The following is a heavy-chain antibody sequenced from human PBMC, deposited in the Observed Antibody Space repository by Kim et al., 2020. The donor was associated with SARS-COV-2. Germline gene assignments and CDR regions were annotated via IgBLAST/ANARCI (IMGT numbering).Heavy chain of an antibody. CDR3: ARGRIDYDILTGYYILGAFDI. CDR1: GFTFSSYS. Sequence: GGSLRLSCAASGFTFSSYSMNWVHQAPGKGLEWVSSISSSSSYIYYADSVKGRFTISRDNAKNSLYLQMNSLRAEDTAVHYCARGRIDYDILTGYYILGAFDIWGQGTMVTVSS. J-gene: IGHJ3*02. D-gene: IGHD3-9*01. V-gene: IGHV3-21*01. CDR2: ISSSSSYI.